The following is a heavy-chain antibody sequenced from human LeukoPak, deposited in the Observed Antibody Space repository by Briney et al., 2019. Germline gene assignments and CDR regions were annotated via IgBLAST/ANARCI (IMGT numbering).Heavy chain of an antibody. D-gene: IGHD2-15*01. V-gene: IGHV3-23*01. CDR2: ISGSGGST. CDR3: AKGWYYYYYLDV. Sequence: GGSLRLSCAASGFTFSSYAMSWVRQAPGKGLEWVSAISGSGGSTYYADSVKGRFTISRDNSKNTLYLQMNSLRAEDTAIYYCAKGWYYYYYLDVWGKGTTVNVSS. CDR1: GFTFSSYA. J-gene: IGHJ6*03.